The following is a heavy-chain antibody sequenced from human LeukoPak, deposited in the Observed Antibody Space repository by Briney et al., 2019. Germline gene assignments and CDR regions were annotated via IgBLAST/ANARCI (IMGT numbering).Heavy chain of an antibody. CDR3: AHRRGSGSYFDY. Sequence: SGPTLVKPTQTLTLTCTFSGFSLSTSGVGVGWIRQPPGKALEWLALIYWDDDKRYSASLKSRLTITKDTSKNQVVLTMTNVDPVDTATYYCAHRRGSGSYFDYWGQGTLVTVSS. D-gene: IGHD3-10*01. J-gene: IGHJ4*02. CDR2: IYWDDDK. CDR1: GFSLSTSGVG. V-gene: IGHV2-5*02.